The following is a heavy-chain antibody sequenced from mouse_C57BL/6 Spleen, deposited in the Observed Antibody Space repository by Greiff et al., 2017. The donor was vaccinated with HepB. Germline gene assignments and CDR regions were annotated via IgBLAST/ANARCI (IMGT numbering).Heavy chain of an antibody. CDR3: TRSGDGYPYAMDY. V-gene: IGHV1-15*01. D-gene: IGHD2-3*01. CDR2: IDPETGGT. CDR1: GYTFTDYE. J-gene: IGHJ4*01. Sequence: VQLQQSGAELVRPGASVTLSCKASGYTFTDYEMHWVKQTPVHGLEWIGAIDPETGGTAYNQKFKGKAILTADKSSSTAYMELRSLTSEDSAVYYCTRSGDGYPYAMDYGGQGTSVTVSS.